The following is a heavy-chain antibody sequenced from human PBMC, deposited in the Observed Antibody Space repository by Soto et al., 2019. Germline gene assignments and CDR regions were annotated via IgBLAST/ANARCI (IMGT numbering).Heavy chain of an antibody. J-gene: IGHJ6*02. Sequence: QVPLVQSGAEVKKPGSSVKVSCKASGGTFSSYAISWVRQAPGQGLEWMGGIIPISGTANYAQKFQDRGTITADESTSTVYMELSSLRSADTAVYYCARSQGSSTSLEINYNYYYGMDVWGQGTRVTVSS. CDR3: ARSQGSSTSLEINYNYYYGMDV. D-gene: IGHD2-2*01. CDR1: GGTFSSYA. V-gene: IGHV1-69*01. CDR2: IIPISGTA.